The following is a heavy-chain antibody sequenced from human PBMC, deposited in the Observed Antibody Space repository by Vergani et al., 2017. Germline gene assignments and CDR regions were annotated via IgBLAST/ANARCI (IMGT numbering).Heavy chain of an antibody. CDR1: GFTFSSYA. CDR2: ISYDGSNK. V-gene: IGHV3-30-3*01. D-gene: IGHD2-2*02. J-gene: IGHJ6*03. CDR3: ARDPQDCSSTSCYNNDYYYMDV. Sequence: QVQLVESGGGVVQPGRSLRLSCAASGFTFSSYAMHWVRQAPGKGLEWVAVISYDGSNKYYADSVKGRFTISRDNSKNTLYLQMNSLRAEDTAVYYCARDPQDCSSTSCYNNDYYYMDVWGKGTTVTVSS.